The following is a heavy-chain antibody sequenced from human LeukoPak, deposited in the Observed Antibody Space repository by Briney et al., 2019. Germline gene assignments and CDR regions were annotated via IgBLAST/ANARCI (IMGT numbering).Heavy chain of an antibody. CDR2: INPDGSTT. D-gene: IGHD3-10*01. Sequence: PGGSLRLSCAASGFTFSRYWMHWVRQAPGKGLVWVSFINPDGSTTNYADSVKGRFTISRDNAKNALYLQMNSLRAEDTAVYYCAKDLHYGSADYWGQGTLVTVSS. CDR3: AKDLHYGSADY. CDR1: GFTFSRYW. V-gene: IGHV3-74*01. J-gene: IGHJ4*02.